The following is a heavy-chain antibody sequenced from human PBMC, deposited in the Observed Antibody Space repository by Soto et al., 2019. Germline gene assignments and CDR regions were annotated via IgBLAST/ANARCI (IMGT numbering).Heavy chain of an antibody. Sequence: QITLKESGPPLLKPTQTLTLTCTFSGFSLSTSGVGVSCVGHPPGRALEWLALIFGDYVKPYNMSLKYMLPISNDSSKIQVVHTKNNMDPVDTATYFCAHTSSHFCTSGGIVVWGQGALVSDCS. V-gene: IGHV2-5*02. CDR3: AHTSSHFCTSGGIVV. J-gene: IGHJ4*02. CDR2: IFGDYVK. D-gene: IGHD3-16*02. CDR1: GFSLSTSGVG.